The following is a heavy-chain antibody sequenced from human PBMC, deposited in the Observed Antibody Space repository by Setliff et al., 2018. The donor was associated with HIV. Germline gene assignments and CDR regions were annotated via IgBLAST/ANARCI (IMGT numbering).Heavy chain of an antibody. D-gene: IGHD6-19*01. J-gene: IGHJ4*02. Sequence: GSLRLSCTASGFTFSDHYMDWVRQAPGKGLEWVGRSRNKANSYTAEYAASVKGRFTISRDDSKNSLYLQMNSLKTEDTAVYYCTSGVEQWLIRGYWGQGTLVTVSS. CDR3: TSGVEQWLIRGY. V-gene: IGHV3-72*01. CDR1: GFTFSDHY. CDR2: SRNKANSYTA.